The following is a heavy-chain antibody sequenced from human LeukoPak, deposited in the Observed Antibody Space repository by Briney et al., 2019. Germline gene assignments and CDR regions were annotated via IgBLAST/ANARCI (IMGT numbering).Heavy chain of an antibody. V-gene: IGHV3-49*04. CDR1: GFTFCDYA. CDR3: TASYFYDSSGYYSTDN. J-gene: IGHJ4*02. CDR2: IRSRAYGGTT. D-gene: IGHD3-22*01. Sequence: PGRSLRVSCTASGFTFCDYAMNWVRQAPGKGLEWVGFIRSRAYGGTTEYAASVRGRFTISRDDSKNIAYLQINSLKTEDTAVYYCTASYFYDSSGYYSTDNWGQGTLVTVSS.